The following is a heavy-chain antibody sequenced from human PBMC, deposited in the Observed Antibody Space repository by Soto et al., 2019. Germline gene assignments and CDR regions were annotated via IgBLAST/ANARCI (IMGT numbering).Heavy chain of an antibody. J-gene: IGHJ4*02. CDR3: ARVSPKSSGWSVGRKSTTPYDY. D-gene: IGHD6-19*01. Sequence: QVQLVQSGAEVKKPGASVKVSCKASGYTFTSYGISWVRQAPGQGLEWMGWISAYNGNTNYAQKLQGRVTMTTDTSTSTAYMELRSLRSDDTAVYYCARVSPKSSGWSVGRKSTTPYDYWGQGTLVTVSS. CDR2: ISAYNGNT. CDR1: GYTFTSYG. V-gene: IGHV1-18*01.